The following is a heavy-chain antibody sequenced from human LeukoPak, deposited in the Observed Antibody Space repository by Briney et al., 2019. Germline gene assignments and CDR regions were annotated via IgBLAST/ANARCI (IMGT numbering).Heavy chain of an antibody. CDR2: ISGSGGST. CDR3: AKDRSWTKVICHGDFDY. J-gene: IGHJ4*02. CDR1: GFTFSSYA. V-gene: IGHV3-23*01. Sequence: GGSLRLSCAASGFTFSSYAVSWVRQAPGKGLEWVSSISGSGGSTYSADSVKGRFTISRDNSKNTLYLQMNSLRDEDTALSYCAKDRSWTKVICHGDFDYWGQGTLVTVSS. D-gene: IGHD2-8*01.